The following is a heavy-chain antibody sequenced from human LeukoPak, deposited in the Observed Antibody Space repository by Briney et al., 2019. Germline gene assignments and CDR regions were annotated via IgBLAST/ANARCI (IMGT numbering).Heavy chain of an antibody. CDR2: ISAYNGNT. V-gene: IGHV1-18*01. CDR3: ARARDSSGYYSRRDALDI. D-gene: IGHD3-22*01. CDR1: GYTFTSYG. J-gene: IGHJ3*02. Sequence: ASVKVSCKASGYTFTSYGISWVRQAPGQGLEWMGWISAYNGNTNYAQKLQGRVTMTTDTSTSTAYMELRSLRSDDTAVYYCARARDSSGYYSRRDALDIWGQGTMVTVSS.